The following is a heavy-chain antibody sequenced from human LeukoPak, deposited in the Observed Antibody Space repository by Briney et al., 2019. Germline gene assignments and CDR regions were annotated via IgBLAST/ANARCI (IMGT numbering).Heavy chain of an antibody. V-gene: IGHV4-4*07. CDR3: AGSRIAAHPEMYYFDY. J-gene: IGHJ4*02. CDR1: GGSISSYY. D-gene: IGHD6-6*01. CDR2: IYTSGST. Sequence: SETLSLTCTVSGGSISSYYWSWIRQPAGKGLGWIGRIYTSGSTNYNPSLKSRVTMSVDTSKNQFSLKLSSVTAADTAVYYCAGSRIAAHPEMYYFDYWGQGTLVTVSS.